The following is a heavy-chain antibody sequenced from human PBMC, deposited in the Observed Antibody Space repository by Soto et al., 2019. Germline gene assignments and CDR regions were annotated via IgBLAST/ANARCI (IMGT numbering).Heavy chain of an antibody. J-gene: IGHJ4*02. CDR2: IYYSGST. CDR3: AGGPTWYYYAA. V-gene: IGHV4-59*13. D-gene: IGHD3-10*01. CDR1: GGSISSYY. Sequence: SETLSLTCTVSGGSISSYYWSWIRQPPGKGLEWIGYIYYSGSTNYNPSLRSRVTISVDTSKNQFSLKLSSVTAADTAVYYCAGGPTWYYYAAGGQGTLVT.